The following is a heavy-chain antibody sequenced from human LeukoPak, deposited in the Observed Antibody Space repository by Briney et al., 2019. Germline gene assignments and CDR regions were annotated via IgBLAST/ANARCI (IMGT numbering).Heavy chain of an antibody. V-gene: IGHV4-39*01. Sequence: SETLSLTCTVSGGSISSSSYYWGWIRQPPGKGLECVGSIYYSGTTYYNPSLKSRVTISVDTSKNQFSLKLSSVTAADTAVYYGATLDCVLRYFDWTNEGYWGQGTLVTVSS. CDR2: IYYSGTT. J-gene: IGHJ4*02. CDR1: GGSISSSSYY. D-gene: IGHD3-9*01. CDR3: ATLDCVLRYFDWTNEGY.